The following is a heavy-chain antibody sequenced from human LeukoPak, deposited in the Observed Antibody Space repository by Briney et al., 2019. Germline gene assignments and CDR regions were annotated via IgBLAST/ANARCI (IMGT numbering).Heavy chain of an antibody. V-gene: IGHV1-18*01. CDR3: AREGYSSSWNYFDY. CDR2: ISAYNGNT. CDR1: GYTFTSYV. Sequence: GASVKVSCKASGYTFTSYVINCVRQAPGQGLEWMGWISAYNGNTNYAQKLQGRVTMTTDTSTSTAYMELRSLRSEDTPVYYCAREGYSSSWNYFDYWGQGALVTVSS. J-gene: IGHJ4*02. D-gene: IGHD6-13*01.